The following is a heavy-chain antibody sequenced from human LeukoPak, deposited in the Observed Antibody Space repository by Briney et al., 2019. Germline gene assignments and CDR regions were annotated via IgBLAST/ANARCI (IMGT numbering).Heavy chain of an antibody. D-gene: IGHD3-10*01. V-gene: IGHV1-69*13. Sequence: SVKVSCKASGGTFSSYAISWVRQAPGQGLEWMGGIIPIFATANYAQKFQGRVTITADESTSTAYMELSSLRSEDTAVYYCARNNMVRGVIPNWFDPWGQGTLVTVSS. J-gene: IGHJ5*02. CDR2: IIPIFATA. CDR1: GGTFSSYA. CDR3: ARNNMVRGVIPNWFDP.